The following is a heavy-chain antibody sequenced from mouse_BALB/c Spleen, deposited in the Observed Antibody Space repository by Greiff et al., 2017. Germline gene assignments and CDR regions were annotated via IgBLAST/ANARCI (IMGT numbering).Heavy chain of an antibody. CDR2: ISSGGSYT. CDR3: ARHCYGYDVDY. Sequence: EVQLVESGGDLVKPGGSLKLSCAASGFTFSSYGMSWVRQTPDKRLEWVATISSGGSYTYYPDSVKGRFTISRDNAKNTLYLQMSSLKSEDTAMYYCARHCYGYDVDYWGQGTTLTVSS. J-gene: IGHJ2*01. CDR1: GFTFSSYG. D-gene: IGHD2-2*01. V-gene: IGHV5-6*01.